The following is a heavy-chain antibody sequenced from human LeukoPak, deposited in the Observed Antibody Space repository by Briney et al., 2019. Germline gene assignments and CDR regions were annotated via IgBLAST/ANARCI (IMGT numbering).Heavy chain of an antibody. CDR2: IENDGKKK. D-gene: IGHD6-6*01. Sequence: PGGSLRLSCAASGFNLSPYGMHWVRQAPGKGLEWMAFIENDGKKKYLADSVKGRFTISRDNSKNTLYLQMNSLRVEDTALYYCAKALHTVSSCYGGQGPLVTVP. CDR3: AKALHTVSSCY. J-gene: IGHJ4*02. CDR1: GFNLSPYG. V-gene: IGHV3-30*02.